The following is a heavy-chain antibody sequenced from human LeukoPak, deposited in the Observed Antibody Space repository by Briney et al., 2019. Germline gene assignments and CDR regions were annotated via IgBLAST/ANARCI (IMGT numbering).Heavy chain of an antibody. CDR3: ARDLGGYSYGLGGFDY. V-gene: IGHV3-30*02. D-gene: IGHD5-18*01. J-gene: IGHJ4*02. Sequence: GGSLRLSCAASGFTFSSYGMHWVRQAPGKGLEWVAYIQYEGSNKQYAHCVKGRFRISRDSTKNILYLQMNSLRAEDMAVYYCARDLGGYSYGLGGFDYWGQGTLVTVSS. CDR2: IQYEGSNK. CDR1: GFTFSSYG.